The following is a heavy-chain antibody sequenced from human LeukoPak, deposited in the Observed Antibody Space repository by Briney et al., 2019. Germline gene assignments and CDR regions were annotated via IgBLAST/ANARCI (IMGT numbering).Heavy chain of an antibody. CDR3: AREPYYYDSSGYPDRDDAFDI. D-gene: IGHD3-22*01. J-gene: IGHJ3*02. CDR1: GGTFSSYA. CDR2: IIPIFGTA. V-gene: IGHV1-69*13. Sequence: ASVKVSCRASGGTFSSYAISWVRQDPGQGLEWMGGIIPIFGTANYAQKFQGRVTITADESTSTAYMELSSLRSEDTAVYYCAREPYYYDSSGYPDRDDAFDIWGQGTMVTVSS.